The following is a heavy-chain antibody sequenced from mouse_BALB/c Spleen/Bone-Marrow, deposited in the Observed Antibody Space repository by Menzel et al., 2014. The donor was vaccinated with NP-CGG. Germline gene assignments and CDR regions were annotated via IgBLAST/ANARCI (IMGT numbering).Heavy chain of an antibody. V-gene: IGHV4-1*02. CDR1: GFDFRRYW. Sequence: EVKVEESGGGLVQPGGSLKLSCAASGFDFRRYWMSWVRQAPGKGLEWIGEINPESSTINYTPSLKGKFIISRDNAKNTLYLQMSKVRSEDTALYYCARLGYYGYFVDWGQGTTLTVSS. CDR3: ARLGYYGYFVD. J-gene: IGHJ2*01. D-gene: IGHD1-1*01. CDR2: INPESSTI.